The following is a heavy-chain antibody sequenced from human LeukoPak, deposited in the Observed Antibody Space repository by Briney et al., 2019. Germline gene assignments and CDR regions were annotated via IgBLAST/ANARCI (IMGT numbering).Heavy chain of an antibody. V-gene: IGHV1-69*13. Sequence: ASVKVSCKPSGGTFNSYSISWVRQAPGQGLEWMGGIIPILGTTNYAQKFQGRVTITADESTSTAYMELSSLRSEDTAVYYCAREAAGIGELSHFGYYYYMDVWGKGTTVTVSS. CDR2: IIPILGTT. CDR3: AREAAGIGELSHFGYYYYMDV. J-gene: IGHJ6*03. D-gene: IGHD6-13*01. CDR1: GGTFNSYS.